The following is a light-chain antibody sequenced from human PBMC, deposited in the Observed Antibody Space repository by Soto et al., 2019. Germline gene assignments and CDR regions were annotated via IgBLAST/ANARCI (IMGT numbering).Light chain of an antibody. J-gene: IGKJ3*01. CDR1: QSVSSY. CDR2: DAS. CDR3: QQRSNWPVT. V-gene: IGKV3-11*01. Sequence: EIVLTQSPATRSLSPGERATLSCRASQSVSSYLAWYQQKPGRAPRLLIYDASNRATGIPARFSGSGSGTDFTLTISSLEPEDFAVYYCQQRSNWPVTFGPGTKVDIK.